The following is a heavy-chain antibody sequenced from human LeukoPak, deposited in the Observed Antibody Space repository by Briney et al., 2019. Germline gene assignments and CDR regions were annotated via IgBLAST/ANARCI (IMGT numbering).Heavy chain of an antibody. J-gene: IGHJ4*02. CDR3: ARARLIAAADVPLYY. CDR1: GYTFTGYY. V-gene: IGHV1-2*02. CDR2: INPNSGGT. D-gene: IGHD6-13*01. Sequence: ASVKVSCKASGYTFTGYYMHWVRQAPGQGLEWMGWINPNSGGTNYAQKFQGRVTMTRDTSISTAYMELSRLRSDDTAVYYCARARLIAAADVPLYYWGQGTLVTVSS.